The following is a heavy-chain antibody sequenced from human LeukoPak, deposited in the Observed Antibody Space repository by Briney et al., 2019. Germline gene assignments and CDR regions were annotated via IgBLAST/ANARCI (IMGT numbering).Heavy chain of an antibody. CDR2: IIPIFGTA. CDR3: AKGDIAAAGYYYYYYMDV. Sequence: SVKVSCKASGGTFSSYAISWVRQAPGQGLEWMGGIIPIFGTANYAQKFQGRVTITADESTSTAYMELSSLRSEDTAVYYCAKGDIAAAGYYYYYYMDVWGKGTTVAVSS. V-gene: IGHV1-69*13. CDR1: GGTFSSYA. D-gene: IGHD6-13*01. J-gene: IGHJ6*03.